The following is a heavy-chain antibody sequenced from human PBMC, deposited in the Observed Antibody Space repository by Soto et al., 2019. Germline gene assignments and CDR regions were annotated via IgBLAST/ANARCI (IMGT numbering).Heavy chain of an antibody. V-gene: IGHV1-18*04. CDR2: ISAYNGNT. CDR3: ARERVVTANPVYYYDGMDV. Sequence: QGQLVQSGAEVKKPGASVKVSFKASGYTFTSYGISWVRQAPGQGLEWMGWISAYNGNTNYAQKLQGRVTMTTDTSTSTGYRELRSLRSDDTAVYYCARERVVTANPVYYYDGMDVWGQGTTVTVSS. D-gene: IGHD2-15*01. J-gene: IGHJ6*02. CDR1: GYTFTSYG.